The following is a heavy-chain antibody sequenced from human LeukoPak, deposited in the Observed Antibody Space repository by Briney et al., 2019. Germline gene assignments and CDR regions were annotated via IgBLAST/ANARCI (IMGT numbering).Heavy chain of an antibody. CDR1: GYTFTSYY. Sequence: ASVKVSCKASGYTFTSYYIHWVRQAPGQGLEWMGIINPNGGSTSYAQKFQGRVTMTRDTSTSTAYMELSSLRSEDTAVYYCARGVDSGGVPAAIHPWGQGTLVTVSS. J-gene: IGHJ5*02. D-gene: IGHD2-2*03. CDR2: INPNGGST. CDR3: ARGVDSGGVPAAIHP. V-gene: IGHV1-46*03.